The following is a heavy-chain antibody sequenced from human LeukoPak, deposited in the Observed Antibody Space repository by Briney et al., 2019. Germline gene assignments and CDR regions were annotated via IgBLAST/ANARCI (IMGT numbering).Heavy chain of an antibody. V-gene: IGHV3-30*04. D-gene: IGHD5-12*01. CDR1: GFTFSSYA. J-gene: IGHJ4*02. CDR3: AKSRRSNTYDSPFDS. CDR2: ISYDGSNK. Sequence: GGSLRLSCAASGFTFSSYALHGVRQAPGKGLEGVAVISYDGSNKYYADSVKGRFTISRDNSKNTLYLQAESLRAEDTAVYYCAKSRRSNTYDSPFDSWGQGTLVTVSS.